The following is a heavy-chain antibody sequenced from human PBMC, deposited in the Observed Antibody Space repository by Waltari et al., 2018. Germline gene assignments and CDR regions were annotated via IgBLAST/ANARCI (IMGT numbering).Heavy chain of an antibody. Sequence: QVQLQQWGAGLLKPSETLSLTCAVYGGSFSGYYWSWIRQPPGKGLECIGEINHSGTTNYTPSLKSRVTISVYTSKNQFSLKLSSVTAADTAVYYCARQPRRITIFGVVPTGYFDYWGQGTLVTVSS. D-gene: IGHD3-3*01. V-gene: IGHV4-34*01. CDR3: ARQPRRITIFGVVPTGYFDY. J-gene: IGHJ4*02. CDR2: INHSGTT. CDR1: GGSFSGYY.